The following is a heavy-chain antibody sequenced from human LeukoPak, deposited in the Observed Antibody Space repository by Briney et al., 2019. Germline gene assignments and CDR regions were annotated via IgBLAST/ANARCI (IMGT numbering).Heavy chain of an antibody. CDR1: GFTFTSSA. V-gene: IGHV1-58*01. J-gene: IGHJ3*02. CDR2: IVVGSGNT. CDR3: AADSRYNWNDADDAFDI. D-gene: IGHD1-1*01. Sequence: SVKVSCKASGFTFTSSAVQWVRQARGQRLEWIGWIVVGSGNTNYAQKFQERVTITRDMSTSTAYMELSSLRSEDTAVYYCAADSRYNWNDADDAFDIWGQGTMVTVSS.